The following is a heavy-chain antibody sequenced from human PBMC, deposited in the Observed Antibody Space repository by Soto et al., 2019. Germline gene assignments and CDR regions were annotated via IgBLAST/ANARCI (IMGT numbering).Heavy chain of an antibody. CDR2: MYNSERT. J-gene: IGHJ4*02. Sequence: LSLTCTVSGGSIGGYYWSWIRQPAGKGLEWIGRMYNSERTNYNPSLKSRVTMSMDTSKNQFSLRLTSVTAADTAVYFCAREPLAHSYFDLWGQGTLVT. CDR1: GGSIGGYY. CDR3: AREPLAHSYFDL. V-gene: IGHV4-4*07.